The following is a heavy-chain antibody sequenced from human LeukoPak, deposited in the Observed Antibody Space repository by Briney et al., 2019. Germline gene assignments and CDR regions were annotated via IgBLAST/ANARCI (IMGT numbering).Heavy chain of an antibody. Sequence: GGSLRLSCAASGFTFSDYYMSWIRQAPGKGLEWVSYISSSGSTIYYADSVKGRFTISRDNAKNSLYLQMNCLRAEDTAVYYCAGYCSGGSCFAEYFQHWGQGTLVTVSS. CDR3: AGYCSGGSCFAEYFQH. CDR2: ISSSGSTI. CDR1: GFTFSDYY. J-gene: IGHJ1*01. D-gene: IGHD2-15*01. V-gene: IGHV3-11*01.